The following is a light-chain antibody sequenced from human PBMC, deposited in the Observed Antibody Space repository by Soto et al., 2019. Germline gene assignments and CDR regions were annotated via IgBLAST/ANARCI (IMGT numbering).Light chain of an antibody. CDR2: SNN. V-gene: IGLV1-44*01. CDR3: AAWDDSLNGPV. J-gene: IGLJ2*01. CDR1: SSNIGSNT. Sequence: QSVLTQPPSASGTPGQRVTISCSGSSSNIGSNTVNWYQQLPGTAPKLLIYSNNQRPSGVPDRFSGSKSGTSASLAISGLQPEDEADCYCAAWDDSLNGPVFGGGTKLTVL.